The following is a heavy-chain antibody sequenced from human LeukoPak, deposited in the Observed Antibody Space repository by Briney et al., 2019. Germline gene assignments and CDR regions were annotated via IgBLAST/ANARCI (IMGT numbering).Heavy chain of an antibody. V-gene: IGHV3-23*01. CDR1: GFTFSSYA. J-gene: IGHJ4*02. CDR3: AKGLRGGSGSYYGD. CDR2: ISGSGGST. Sequence: GGPLRLSCAASGFTFSSYAMSWVRQAPGKGLEWVSAISGSGGSTYYADSVKGRFTISRDNSKNTLYLQMNSLRAEDTAVYYCAKGLRGGSGSYYGDWGQGTLVTVSS. D-gene: IGHD3-10*01.